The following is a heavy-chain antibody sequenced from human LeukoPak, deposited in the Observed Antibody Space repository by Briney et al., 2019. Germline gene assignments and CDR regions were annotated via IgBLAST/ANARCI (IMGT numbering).Heavy chain of an antibody. D-gene: IGHD2-21*01. CDR3: AGRLGRSFDY. Sequence: GASVKVSCKASGYTFIIHAIHWVRQAPGQRLEWMGWINIGNGNTKYSQNFQGRITITRDTSATTAYMDLSSLRSEDTAVYYCAGRLGRSFDYWGQGTLVTVSS. CDR2: INIGNGNT. CDR1: GYTFIIHA. V-gene: IGHV1-3*04. J-gene: IGHJ4*02.